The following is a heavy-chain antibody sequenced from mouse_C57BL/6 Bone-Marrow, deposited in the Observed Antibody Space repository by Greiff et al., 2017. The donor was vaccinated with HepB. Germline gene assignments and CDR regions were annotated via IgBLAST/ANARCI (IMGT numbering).Heavy chain of an antibody. CDR1: GYTFTSYW. D-gene: IGHD2-4*01. Sequence: QVQLQQPGAELVKPGASVKLSCKASGYTFTSYWMQWVKQRPGQGLEWIGEIDPSDSYTNYNQKFKGKATLTVDTSSTKAYMQLSSLTSEDSAVYYCARGLRRRGDYAMDYWGQGTSVTVAS. CDR3: ARGLRRRGDYAMDY. CDR2: IDPSDSYT. V-gene: IGHV1-50*01. J-gene: IGHJ4*01.